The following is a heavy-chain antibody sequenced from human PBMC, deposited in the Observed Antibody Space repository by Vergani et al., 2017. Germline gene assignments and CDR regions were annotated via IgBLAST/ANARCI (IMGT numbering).Heavy chain of an antibody. CDR1: GGSFTSYH. CDR2: IDHTGRP. J-gene: IGHJ6*03. CDR3: ARVNTETNGHLYYDYYMDV. D-gene: IGHD4-11*01. Sequence: QVQLQQWGGGLLKPSETLSLTCVVNGGSFTSYHWTWIRQSPGKGLEWVGYIDHTGRPHYNPYLKRRRTKSVVKSRNQFSLMLNSGTATDTAIYFCARVNTETNGHLYYDYYMDVWGQGTAVTVS. V-gene: IGHV4-34*01.